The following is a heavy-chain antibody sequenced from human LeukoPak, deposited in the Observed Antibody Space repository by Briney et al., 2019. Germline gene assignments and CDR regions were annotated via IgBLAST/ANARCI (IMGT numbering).Heavy chain of an antibody. V-gene: IGHV1-2*02. CDR2: INPISGVT. J-gene: IGHJ5*02. D-gene: IGHD6-19*01. Sequence: ASVKVSCKASGYTFTGYYLHWVRQAPGRELEWMGWINPISGVTGSAQKFQGRVTMTRDKSISTVYMELSRLTSDDTAIYFCARVGSSGWYHWFDPWGQGTLVTVSS. CDR1: GYTFTGYY. CDR3: ARVGSSGWYHWFDP.